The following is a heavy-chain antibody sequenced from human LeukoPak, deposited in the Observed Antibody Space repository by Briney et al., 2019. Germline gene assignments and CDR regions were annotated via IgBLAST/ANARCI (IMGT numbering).Heavy chain of an antibody. J-gene: IGHJ4*02. CDR3: ATSISMLRRIAY. Sequence: SETLSLTCAVSSYSISNGYYWGWIRQPPGKGLEWIGSVSHSGSTYYIPSLRSRVTISLDTSKNQFSLKLSSVTAADTAVYYCATSISMLRRIAYWGQGTLVTVSS. D-gene: IGHD3-10*01. CDR1: SYSISNGYY. V-gene: IGHV4-38-2*01. CDR2: VSHSGST.